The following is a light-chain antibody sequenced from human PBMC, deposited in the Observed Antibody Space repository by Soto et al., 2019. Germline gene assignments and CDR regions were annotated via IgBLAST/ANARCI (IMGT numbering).Light chain of an antibody. J-gene: IGKJ4*01. CDR3: QHYMTWPLT. V-gene: IGKV3-15*01. CDR2: DAS. CDR1: QGVGST. Sequence: ERATLSCRASQGVGSTLAWYQQEPGRAPRLLIYDASTRAAGIPARFSGDGSGTEFTLTISGLQSDDFAVYYCQHYMTWPLTFGGGTKVDIK.